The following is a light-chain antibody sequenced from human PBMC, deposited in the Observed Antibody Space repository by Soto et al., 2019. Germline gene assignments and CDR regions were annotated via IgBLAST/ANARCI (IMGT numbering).Light chain of an antibody. CDR3: CSYAGSYVV. V-gene: IGLV2-11*01. CDR2: DVS. CDR1: SSDVGAYNY. Sequence: QSALTQPRSVSVSPGQSVTISCTGTSSDVGAYNYISWYQQYPGKAPKLMIYDVSGRPSGVPARFSGSKSGNTASLTISGLQAEDEADYYCCSYAGSYVVFGGGTKLTVL. J-gene: IGLJ2*01.